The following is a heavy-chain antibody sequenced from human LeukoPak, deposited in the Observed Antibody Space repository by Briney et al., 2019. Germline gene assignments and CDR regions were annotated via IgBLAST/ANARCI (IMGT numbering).Heavy chain of an antibody. CDR1: GFTFNNYG. CDR2: IWYDGSNK. CDR3: ARDGGGADAFDI. D-gene: IGHD3-16*01. J-gene: IGHJ3*02. Sequence: GGSLRLSCAASGFTFNNYGMHWVRQAPGKGLEWVAVIWYDGSNKYYPDSVKGRFTISRDNSKNTVYLQMNSLRAEDTAVYYCARDGGGADAFDIWGQGTMVTVSS. V-gene: IGHV3-33*01.